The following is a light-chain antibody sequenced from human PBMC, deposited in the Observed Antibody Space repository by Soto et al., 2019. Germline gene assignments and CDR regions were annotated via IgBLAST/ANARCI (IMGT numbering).Light chain of an antibody. Sequence: DIQMTQSPSTLSASVGDRVTITCRASPSISSRLAWYQQKPGKAPKLLIYKASSLESGVPSRFSGSGSGTEFTLTISSLQPDDFATYYCQQYNSYPYTFGQGTKLEIK. CDR2: KAS. J-gene: IGKJ2*01. CDR3: QQYNSYPYT. V-gene: IGKV1-5*03. CDR1: PSISSR.